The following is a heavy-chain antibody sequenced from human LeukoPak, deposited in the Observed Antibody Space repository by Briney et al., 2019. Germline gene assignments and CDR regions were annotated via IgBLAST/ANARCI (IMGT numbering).Heavy chain of an antibody. CDR1: GGSINNYY. Sequence: SETLSLTCAISGGSINNYYWSWIRQPPGKGLEWIGYIYYSGTTNYSPSLNSRVNISLDTAKNQFSLRLSSVTAADTAVYYCARQTAKDVDTARFDSWGQGALVTVSS. V-gene: IGHV4-59*08. CDR2: IYYSGTT. D-gene: IGHD5-18*01. J-gene: IGHJ4*02. CDR3: ARQTAKDVDTARFDS.